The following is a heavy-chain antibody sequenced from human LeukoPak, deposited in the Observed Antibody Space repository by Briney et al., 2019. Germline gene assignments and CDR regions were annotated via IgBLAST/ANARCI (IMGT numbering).Heavy chain of an antibody. J-gene: IGHJ6*02. CDR1: GGSFSGYY. D-gene: IGHD3-3*01. CDR2: INHSGST. CDR3: ARDTWLYYDFWSGYTTDYGMDV. Sequence: KASETLSLTCAVYGGSFSGYYWSWIRQPPGKGLEWIGEINHSGSTNYNPSLKSRVTISVDTSKNQFSLKLSSVTAADTAVYYCARDTWLYYDFWSGYTTDYGMDVWGQGTTVTVSS. V-gene: IGHV4-34*01.